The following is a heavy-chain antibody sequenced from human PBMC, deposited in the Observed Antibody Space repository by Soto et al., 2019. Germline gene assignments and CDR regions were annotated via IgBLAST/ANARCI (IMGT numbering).Heavy chain of an antibody. V-gene: IGHV2-5*02. J-gene: IGHJ4*02. CDR2: IYWDDDK. CDR3: AKRNRDESDGGYYPPKFDY. CDR1: GVSLSTSAVG. Sequence: SGPTLVNPTQTLTLTCTLSGVSLSTSAVGVGWIRQPPGKALEWLALIYWDDDKRYRPSLESRLNITQDTSKNQGVLRLANVDPEDTGRYFCAKRNRDESDGGYYPPKFDYWGQGALVPVSS. D-gene: IGHD3-22*01.